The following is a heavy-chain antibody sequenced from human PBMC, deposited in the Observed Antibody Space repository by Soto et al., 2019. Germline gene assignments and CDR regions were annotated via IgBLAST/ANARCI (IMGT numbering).Heavy chain of an antibody. J-gene: IGHJ4*02. D-gene: IGHD3-10*01. Sequence: EVQLVESGGGLVQPGGSLRLSCAASGFTFSSYSMNWVRQAPGKGLEWVSYISSSSSTIYYADSVKGRFTISRDNAKNSLYRQMNSLRAEDTAVYYCARDTPGYYGSGYKIYFDYWGQGTLVTVSS. V-gene: IGHV3-48*01. CDR3: ARDTPGYYGSGYKIYFDY. CDR1: GFTFSSYS. CDR2: ISSSSSTI.